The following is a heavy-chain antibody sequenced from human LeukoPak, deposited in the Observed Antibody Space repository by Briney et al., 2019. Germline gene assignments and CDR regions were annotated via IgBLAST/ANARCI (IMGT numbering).Heavy chain of an antibody. V-gene: IGHV4-39*07. CDR3: ARDLLGGNDSAFDI. D-gene: IGHD1-1*01. CDR1: GGSISSSGYY. CDR2: IYHSGST. Sequence: ASETLSLTCTVSGGSISSSGYYWGWIRQPPGKGLEWIGSIYHSGSTYYNPSLKSRVTISVDTSKNQFSLKLSSVTAADTAVYYCARDLLGGNDSAFDIWGQGTMVTVSS. J-gene: IGHJ3*02.